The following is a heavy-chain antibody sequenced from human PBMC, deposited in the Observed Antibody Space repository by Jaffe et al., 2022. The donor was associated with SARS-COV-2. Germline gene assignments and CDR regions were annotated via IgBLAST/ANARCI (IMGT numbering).Heavy chain of an antibody. Sequence: EVQLVESGGGLVQPGGSLRLSCAASGFSFSRYWMSWVRQAPGKGPEWVGNIKEDGSETRHVASVKGRFTISRDNAKQTLSLQMDSLRAEDTAVYYCARDRTYYYDSAVSYYAHYDYGMDVWGQGTTVTVSS. D-gene: IGHD3-22*01. J-gene: IGHJ6*02. CDR3: ARDRTYYYDSAVSYYAHYDYGMDV. V-gene: IGHV3-7*01. CDR2: IKEDGSET. CDR1: GFSFSRYW.